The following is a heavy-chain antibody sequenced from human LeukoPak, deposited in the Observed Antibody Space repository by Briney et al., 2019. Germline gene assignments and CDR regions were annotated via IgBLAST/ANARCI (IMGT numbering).Heavy chain of an antibody. CDR2: INHSGST. CDR1: GGSFSGCY. J-gene: IGHJ4*02. CDR3: ARGLVQGHFDY. Sequence: SETLSLTCAVYGGSFSGCYWSWIRQPPGKGLEWIGEINHSGSTNYNPSLKRRVTISVDTSKNQFSLKLSSVTAADTAVYYCARGLVQGHFDYWAQGTLVTVSS. D-gene: IGHD6-13*01. V-gene: IGHV4-34*01.